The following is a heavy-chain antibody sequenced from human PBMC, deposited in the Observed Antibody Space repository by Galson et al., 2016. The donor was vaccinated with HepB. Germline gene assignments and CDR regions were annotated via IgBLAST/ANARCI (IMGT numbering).Heavy chain of an antibody. Sequence: SLRLSCAASGLMYRNYAMSWVRQAPGKGLEWVSVISGSGGTTFYADSVKGRFSISRDNSQNTLDLQMNSLRAEDTAIYYCVKVFDYLNGWIDQWGQGILVTVSS. J-gene: IGHJ4*02. V-gene: IGHV3-23*01. CDR2: ISGSGGTT. CDR1: GLMYRNYA. D-gene: IGHD6-19*01. CDR3: VKVFDYLNGWIDQ.